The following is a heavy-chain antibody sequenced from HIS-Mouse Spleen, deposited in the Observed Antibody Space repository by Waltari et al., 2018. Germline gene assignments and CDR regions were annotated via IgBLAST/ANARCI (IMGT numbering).Heavy chain of an antibody. CDR3: ARMGPASGSYGDY. CDR2: SNHSGST. CDR1: GGSFSGYY. J-gene: IGHJ4*02. Sequence: QVQLQQWGAGLLKPSETLSLTCAVYGGSFSGYYWSWIRQPPGKGLEWIGESNHSGSTNYNPSRKSRVTIAVDTSKNQFSLKLSSVTAADTAVYYCARMGPASGSYGDYWGQGTLVTVSS. D-gene: IGHD1-26*01. V-gene: IGHV4-34*01.